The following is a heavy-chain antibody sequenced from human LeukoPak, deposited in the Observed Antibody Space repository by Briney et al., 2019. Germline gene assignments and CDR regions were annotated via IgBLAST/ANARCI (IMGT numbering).Heavy chain of an antibody. Sequence: PSETLSLTCVVSGGSVSGYYWGWIRQPPGRGLEWIGYVYYSGSTNYNPSFKSRITISVDTSRNQFSLQLSSVTAADTAVYFCARGKYYGDSDYWGQGTLVTVSS. CDR3: ARGKYYGDSDY. J-gene: IGHJ4*02. V-gene: IGHV4-59*02. D-gene: IGHD3-3*01. CDR2: VYYSGST. CDR1: GGSVSGYY.